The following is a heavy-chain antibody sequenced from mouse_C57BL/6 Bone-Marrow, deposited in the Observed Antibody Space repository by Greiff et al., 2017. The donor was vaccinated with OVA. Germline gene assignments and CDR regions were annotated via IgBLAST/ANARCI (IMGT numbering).Heavy chain of an antibody. CDR1: GFNIKDYY. V-gene: IGHV14-1*01. CDR2: IDPEDGDT. D-gene: IGHD2-1*01. Sequence: EVQLQQSGAELVRPGASVKLSCTASGFNIKDYYMHWVKQRPEQGLEWIGRIDPEDGDTEYAPKFKGKATMTADTSSNTAYLQLSSLTSEDTAVYYCTTWGIYYGNYYAMDYWGQGTSVTVSS. J-gene: IGHJ4*01. CDR3: TTWGIYYGNYYAMDY.